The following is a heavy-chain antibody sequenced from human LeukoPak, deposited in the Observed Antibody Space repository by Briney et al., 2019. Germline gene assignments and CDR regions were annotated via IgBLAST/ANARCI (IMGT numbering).Heavy chain of an antibody. CDR1: GFTFSSYA. V-gene: IGHV3-23*01. J-gene: IGHJ4*02. D-gene: IGHD3-22*01. Sequence: PGGSLRLSCAASGFTFSSYAMSWGRQAPGKGLEWVSAISGSGGSTYYADSVKGRFTISRDNSKNTLYLQMNSLRAEDTAVYYCAKDPSYYYDSSGYIDYWGQGTLVTVSS. CDR2: ISGSGGST. CDR3: AKDPSYYYDSSGYIDY.